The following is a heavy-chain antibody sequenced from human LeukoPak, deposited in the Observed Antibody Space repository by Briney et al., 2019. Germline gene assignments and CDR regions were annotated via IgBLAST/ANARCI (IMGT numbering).Heavy chain of an antibody. J-gene: IGHJ4*02. Sequence: PSETLSLTCTVSGGSISSSSYYWGWIRQPPGKGLEWIGSIYYSGSTYYNPSLKSRVTISVDMSRNQFSLKLSSVTAADTAVYYCARGGYCSRTTCLNQFDYWGQGTLVTVSS. CDR2: IYYSGST. D-gene: IGHD2-2*01. V-gene: IGHV4-39*01. CDR1: GGSISSSSYY. CDR3: ARGGYCSRTTCLNQFDY.